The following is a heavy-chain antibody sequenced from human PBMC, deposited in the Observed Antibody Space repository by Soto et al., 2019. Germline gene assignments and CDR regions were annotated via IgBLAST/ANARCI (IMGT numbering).Heavy chain of an antibody. V-gene: IGHV1-3*01. J-gene: IGHJ4*02. D-gene: IGHD4-4*01. CDR1: GHTFTTYG. Sequence: QAQLVQSGAEVKKPGASVKVSCNASGHTFTTYGLHCVRRAPGQGLAWMGWINVGNGDTKYSQEFQGRVTISRDTSASTVYVELTDLRSEVTAIYYCAISSNWDRPFDFWGQGTLVTVSS. CDR2: INVGNGDT. CDR3: AISSNWDRPFDF.